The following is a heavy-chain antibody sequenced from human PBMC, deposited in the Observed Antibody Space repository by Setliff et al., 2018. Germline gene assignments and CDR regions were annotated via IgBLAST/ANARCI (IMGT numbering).Heavy chain of an antibody. CDR2: IYHSGST. Sequence: SETLSLTCTVSGYSISSGYYWGWIRQPPGKGLEWIGSIYHSGSTYYNPSLKSRVTISVDTSKNQFSLKLSSVTAADTAVYYCARAGSIWFGELFPENCFDPWGQGTLVTVS. CDR1: GYSISSGYY. D-gene: IGHD3-10*01. V-gene: IGHV4-38-2*02. J-gene: IGHJ5*02. CDR3: ARAGSIWFGELFPENCFDP.